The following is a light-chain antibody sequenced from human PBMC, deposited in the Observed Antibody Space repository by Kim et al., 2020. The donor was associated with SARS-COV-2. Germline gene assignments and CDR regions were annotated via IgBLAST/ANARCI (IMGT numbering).Light chain of an antibody. Sequence: SSELTQDPAVSVALGQTVRITCQGDSLRSYYASWYQQKPGQAPVLVIYGKNNRPSGIPDRFSGSSSGNTASLTITGGQAEDEADYYCNSRDSSGNPWVFGGGTQLTVL. CDR2: GKN. J-gene: IGLJ3*02. CDR1: SLRSYY. CDR3: NSRDSSGNPWV. V-gene: IGLV3-19*01.